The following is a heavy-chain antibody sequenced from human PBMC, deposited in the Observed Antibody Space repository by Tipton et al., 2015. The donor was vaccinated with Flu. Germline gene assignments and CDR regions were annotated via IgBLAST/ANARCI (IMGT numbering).Heavy chain of an antibody. V-gene: IGHV3-7*01. CDR2: INQDGSQK. CDR3: ARRYFDL. Sequence: GSLRLSCVASGFSFSDYWMTWVRQAPGKGLQWVANINQDGSQKNYADSLKGRLTISRDNAKNSLYLEMNYLRGEDTAVYYCARRYFDLWGRGTLVTVSS. J-gene: IGHJ2*01. CDR1: GFSFSDYW.